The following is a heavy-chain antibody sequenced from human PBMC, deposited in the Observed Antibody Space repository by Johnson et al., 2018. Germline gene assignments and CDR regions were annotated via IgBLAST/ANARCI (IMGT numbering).Heavy chain of an antibody. J-gene: IGHJ6*03. CDR2: IYYSGST. Sequence: QVQLQESGPGLVKPSETLSLTCTVSGGSISSYYWSWIRQPPGKGLEWIGYIYYSGSTNYNPSLKSRVTIPVDTSKNQFSRKLSSVTAADTAVYYCARQQGGGSLPNHYYYYYYMDVWGKGTTVTVSS. CDR3: ARQQGGGSLPNHYYYYYYMDV. D-gene: IGHD2-15*01. V-gene: IGHV4-59*01. CDR1: GGSISSYY.